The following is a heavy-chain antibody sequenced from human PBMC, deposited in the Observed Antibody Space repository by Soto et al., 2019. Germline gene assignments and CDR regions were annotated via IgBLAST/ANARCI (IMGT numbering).Heavy chain of an antibody. CDR3: ARTYGSGSYLWFDP. J-gene: IGHJ5*02. CDR2: IDYSGST. V-gene: IGHV4-31*03. D-gene: IGHD3-10*01. Sequence: QVQLQESGPGLVKPSQTLSLTCTVSGGSISSGGYYWSWIRQHPGKGLEWIGYIDYSGSTYYNPSLKSRVTLSVDTPKNQFSLKLRSVTAADTAVYYWARTYGSGSYLWFDPWGQGTLVTVSS. CDR1: GGSISSGGYY.